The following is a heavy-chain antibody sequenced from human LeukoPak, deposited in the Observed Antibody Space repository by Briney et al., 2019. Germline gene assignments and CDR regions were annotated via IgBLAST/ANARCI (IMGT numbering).Heavy chain of an antibody. J-gene: IGHJ4*02. D-gene: IGHD3-9*01. CDR1: GFTFSSYA. CDR3: ARLRRYFDSYYFDY. Sequence: GGSLRLSCAASGFTFSSYAMSWVRQAPGKGLEWVSGINWNGGSTGYADSVKGRFTISRDNAKNSLYLQMNSLRAEDTALYHCARLRRYFDSYYFDYWGQGTLVTVSS. CDR2: INWNGGST. V-gene: IGHV3-20*01.